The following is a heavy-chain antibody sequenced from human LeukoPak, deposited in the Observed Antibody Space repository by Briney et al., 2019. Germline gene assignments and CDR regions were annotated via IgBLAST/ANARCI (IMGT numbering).Heavy chain of an antibody. D-gene: IGHD4-17*01. CDR3: ARDLYGDYSFDY. J-gene: IGHJ4*02. Sequence: GGSLRLSCAASGFTFSSYSMNWVRQAPGKGLEWVSYIGGSTNTIYYADSVKGRFTISRDNAKNSLYLRVNSLRAEDTAVYYCARDLYGDYSFDYWGQGTLVTGSS. CDR1: GFTFSSYS. V-gene: IGHV3-48*01. CDR2: IGGSTNTI.